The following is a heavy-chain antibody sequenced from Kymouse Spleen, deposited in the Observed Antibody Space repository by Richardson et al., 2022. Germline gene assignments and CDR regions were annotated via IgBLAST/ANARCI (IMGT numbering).Heavy chain of an antibody. CDR2: IYYSGST. CDR1: GGSISSSSYY. D-gene: IGHD3-16*02. Sequence: QLQLQESGPGLVKPSETLSLTCTVSGGSISSSSYYWGWIRQPPGKGLEWIGSIYYSGSTYYNPSLKSRVTISVDTSKNQFSLKLSSVTAADTAVYYCARFLMITFGGVIAMGAFDIWGQGTMVTVSS. V-gene: IGHV4-39*01. CDR3: ARFLMITFGGVIAMGAFDI. J-gene: IGHJ3*02.